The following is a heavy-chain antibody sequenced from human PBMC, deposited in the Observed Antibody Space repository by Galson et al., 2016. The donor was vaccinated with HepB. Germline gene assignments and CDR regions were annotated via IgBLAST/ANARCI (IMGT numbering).Heavy chain of an antibody. CDR2: IRTAFFGGTT. Sequence: SLRLSCAASGFSFGDFAFNWFRQAPGKGLEWVGFIRTAFFGGTTKYAASVQGRFTISRDDSKSIAYLQMNKLKTEDTAVYYGSRGDYPSHDDYWGQGTLVTVSS. CDR1: GFSFGDFA. V-gene: IGHV3-49*03. J-gene: IGHJ4*02. D-gene: IGHD4/OR15-4a*01. CDR3: SRGDYPSHDDY.